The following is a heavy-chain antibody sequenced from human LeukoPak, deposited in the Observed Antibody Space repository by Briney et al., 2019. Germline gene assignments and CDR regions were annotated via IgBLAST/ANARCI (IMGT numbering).Heavy chain of an antibody. D-gene: IGHD3-3*01. Sequence: GGSLRLSCAASGFTFSSYWMHWVRHAPGKGLVWVSRINSDGSSTSYADSVKGRFTISRDNAKNTLYLQMNSLRAEDTAVYYCARDSSYYDFWSGYTTEIDYWGQGTLVTVSS. CDR1: GFTFSSYW. V-gene: IGHV3-74*01. J-gene: IGHJ4*02. CDR3: ARDSSYYDFWSGYTTEIDY. CDR2: INSDGSST.